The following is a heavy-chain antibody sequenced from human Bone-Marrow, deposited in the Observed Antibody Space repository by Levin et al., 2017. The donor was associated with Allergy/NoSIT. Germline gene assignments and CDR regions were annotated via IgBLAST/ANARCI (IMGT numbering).Heavy chain of an antibody. CDR3: ASSVDTAMAFDAFDI. J-gene: IGHJ3*02. D-gene: IGHD5-18*01. Sequence: GESLKISCAASGFTVSSNYMSWVRQAPGKGLEWVSVIYSGGSTYYADSVKGRFTISRDNSKNTLYLQMNSLRAEDTAVYYCASSVDTAMAFDAFDIWGQGTMVTVSS. CDR2: IYSGGST. V-gene: IGHV3-53*01. CDR1: GFTVSSNY.